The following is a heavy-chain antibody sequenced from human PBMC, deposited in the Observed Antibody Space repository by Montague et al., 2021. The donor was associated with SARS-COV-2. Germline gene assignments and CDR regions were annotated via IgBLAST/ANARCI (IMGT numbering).Heavy chain of an antibody. CDR2: IHNSGTM. J-gene: IGHJ4*02. CDR3: TRVHGRGCSDY. CDR1: GGSVSSSY. V-gene: IGHV4-59*02. D-gene: IGHD6-19*01. Sequence: SETRSLTCTVSGGSVSSSYWSWIRLPPGKGLGWVGFIHNSGTMNYNPCLNSRFTILLDTSKNQFSLKLSSLTPADSAAYYCTRVHGRGCSDYWGQGSLVTVSS.